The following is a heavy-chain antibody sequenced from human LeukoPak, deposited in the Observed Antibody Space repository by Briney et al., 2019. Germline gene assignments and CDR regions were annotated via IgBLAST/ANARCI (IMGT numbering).Heavy chain of an antibody. V-gene: IGHV3-23*01. CDR3: AKGTYYYDSTGYYAPPYFDY. J-gene: IGHJ4*02. D-gene: IGHD3-22*01. CDR2: ISGSGSSS. CDR1: GFTFNSYT. Sequence: PGGSLRLSCAASGFTFNSYTMNWVRQAPGKGLEWVSTISGSGSSSHYADSVKGRFTISRDNSNNTLYLQMHSLRAEDTAVYFCAKGTYYYDSTGYYAPPYFDYWGQGTLVTVSS.